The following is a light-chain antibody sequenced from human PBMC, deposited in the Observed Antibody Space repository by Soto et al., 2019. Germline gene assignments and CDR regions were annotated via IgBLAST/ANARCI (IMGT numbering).Light chain of an antibody. V-gene: IGKV3-15*01. CDR1: QSVSSN. CDR2: GAS. Sequence: EIVMTQSPATLSVSPGERATLSCRASQSVSSNLAWYQQKPGQAPRLLINGASTRATGIPARFSGSGSGTAFTLTISSLQSEDFAVYYCQQYNNWPPWTFGQGTKVEIK. J-gene: IGKJ1*01. CDR3: QQYNNWPPWT.